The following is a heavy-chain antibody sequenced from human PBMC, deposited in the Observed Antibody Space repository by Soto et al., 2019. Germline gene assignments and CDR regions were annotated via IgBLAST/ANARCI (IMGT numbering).Heavy chain of an antibody. CDR1: GFTFNDYA. CDR2: ISCDGNNK. D-gene: IGHD2-15*01. Sequence: QAGGSLRLSCVVSGFTFNDYAIHWVRQAPGKGLEWVAGISCDGNNKFYADSVKGRFTISRDRSKTTAYLQMNNLRAEDTAVYYCARDHWDCSGGGCNPHQLNFFAMDVWGQGTTVTVSS. V-gene: IGHV3-30*03. CDR3: ARDHWDCSGGGCNPHQLNFFAMDV. J-gene: IGHJ6*02.